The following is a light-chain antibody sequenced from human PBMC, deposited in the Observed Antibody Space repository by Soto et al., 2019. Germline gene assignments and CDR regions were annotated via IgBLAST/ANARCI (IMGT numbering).Light chain of an antibody. CDR3: LQYHNLWA. CDR2: RAS. Sequence: IVMTQSPATLSVSPGERATFSCKASQNIYSNIAWYQQRPGQAPRLLIYRASTRATGVPARFSGSGSGTEFTLTISSLQSEDFAVYSCLQYHNLWAFRQGTKVDIK. J-gene: IGKJ1*01. V-gene: IGKV3-15*01. CDR1: QNIYSN.